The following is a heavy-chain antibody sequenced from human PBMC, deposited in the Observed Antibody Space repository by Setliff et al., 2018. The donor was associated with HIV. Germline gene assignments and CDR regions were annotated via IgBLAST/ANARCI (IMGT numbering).Heavy chain of an antibody. CDR2: INADNGNT. CDR1: GYTFSNYA. Sequence: VASVKVSCKASGYTFSNYAMHRVRQAPGQRPEWMGWINADNGNTKYSQKFQGRVTITRDTSASTAYMELSSLRSEDTAVYYCARDSSDTAMVIGRSFDYWGQGTLVTVSS. J-gene: IGHJ4*02. CDR3: ARDSSDTAMVIGRSFDY. V-gene: IGHV1-3*01. D-gene: IGHD5-18*01.